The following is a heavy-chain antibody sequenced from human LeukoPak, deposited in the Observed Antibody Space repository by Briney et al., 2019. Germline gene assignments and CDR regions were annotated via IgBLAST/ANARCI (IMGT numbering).Heavy chain of an antibody. V-gene: IGHV3-53*01. CDR2: IYSGGST. J-gene: IGHJ4*02. Sequence: GGSLRLSCAASGFTVSSNYMSWVRQAPGKGLEWVSVIYSGGSTYYADSVKGRFTISRDNSKNTLYLQMNSPRAEDTAVYYCARGPSYFSSSWYYFDYWGQGTLVTVSS. CDR1: GFTVSSNY. D-gene: IGHD6-13*01. CDR3: ARGPSYFSSSWYYFDY.